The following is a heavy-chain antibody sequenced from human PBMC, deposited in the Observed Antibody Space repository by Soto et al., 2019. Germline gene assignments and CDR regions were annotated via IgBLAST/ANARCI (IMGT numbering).Heavy chain of an antibody. J-gene: IGHJ4*02. Sequence: VPLLESGGGLVQPGGSLRLSCAASGFIFRDYAMNWVRQAPGKGLEWVSDISGSGDSARYADSVKGRFTISRDNSRDTLYLHMNSLRVDDTAVYYCGKERRGSGWSVCDFWGQGDLVTVSS. CDR1: GFIFRDYA. CDR3: GKERRGSGWSVCDF. D-gene: IGHD6-19*01. CDR2: ISGSGDSA. V-gene: IGHV3-23*01.